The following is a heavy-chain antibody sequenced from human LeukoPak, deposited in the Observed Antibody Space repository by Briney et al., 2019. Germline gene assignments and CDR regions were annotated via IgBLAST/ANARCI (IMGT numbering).Heavy chain of an antibody. CDR3: ARGSRSSSSKGAWYYYYYMDV. J-gene: IGHJ6*03. CDR2: IIPILGIA. CDR1: GGTFSSYA. D-gene: IGHD6-6*01. V-gene: IGHV1-69*04. Sequence: SVKVSCKASGGTFSSYAISWVRQAPGQGLEWMGRIIPILGIANYAQKFQGRVTITTDESTSTAYMELSSLRSEDTAVYYCARGSRSSSSKGAWYYYYYMDVWGKGTTVTVSS.